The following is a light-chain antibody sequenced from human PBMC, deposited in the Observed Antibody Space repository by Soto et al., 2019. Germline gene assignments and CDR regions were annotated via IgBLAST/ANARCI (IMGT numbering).Light chain of an antibody. Sequence: EIVLTQSPGTLSLSPGERATLSCRVSQSVSSTYLAWYQQKPGQASRLLIYGAFNRATGIPDRFSGSGSGTDFTLTITRLETEDFAVYYCQQYGNSPRTFGQGTKVEIK. CDR2: GAF. J-gene: IGKJ1*01. CDR1: QSVSSTY. V-gene: IGKV3-20*01. CDR3: QQYGNSPRT.